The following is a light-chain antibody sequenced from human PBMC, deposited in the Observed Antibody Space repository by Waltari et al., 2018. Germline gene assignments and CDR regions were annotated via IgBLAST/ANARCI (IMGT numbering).Light chain of an antibody. CDR2: EVN. CDR3: SSYSSISFLV. J-gene: IGLJ1*01. Sequence: QSALTQPASVSGSPGQSITISCTGTSSDVGNYNSVSWYQQHPGKAPKLMIHEVNNRPSGVSNRFSGSKSGDTASLTISGLQGEDEADYYCSSYSSISFLVFGSGTTVTVL. V-gene: IGLV2-14*01. CDR1: SSDVGNYNS.